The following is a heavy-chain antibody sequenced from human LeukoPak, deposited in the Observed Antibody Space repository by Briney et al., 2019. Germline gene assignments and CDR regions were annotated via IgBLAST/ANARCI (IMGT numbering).Heavy chain of an antibody. Sequence: GGSLRLSCAASGFTFSNYAMSWVRQAPGKGLEWVSAISGSGGSTFYADSVKGRFTISRDNSKNTLYLQVNGLRAEDTAVYYCAASHMGLGYCSGGSCYSMGYWGQGTLVTVSS. J-gene: IGHJ4*02. D-gene: IGHD2-15*01. CDR3: AASHMGLGYCSGGSCYSMGY. CDR1: GFTFSNYA. V-gene: IGHV3-23*01. CDR2: ISGSGGST.